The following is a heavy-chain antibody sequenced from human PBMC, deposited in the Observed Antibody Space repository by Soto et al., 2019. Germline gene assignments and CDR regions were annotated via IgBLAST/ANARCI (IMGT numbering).Heavy chain of an antibody. CDR3: ARDPGSSSWYAPHFDY. CDR1: GGTFSSYA. CDR2: IIPIFGTA. J-gene: IGHJ4*02. V-gene: IGHV1-69*13. Sequence: GASVKVSCKASGGTFSSYAISWVRQAPGRGLEWMGGIIPIFGTANYAQKFQGRVTITADESTSTAYMELSSLRSEDTAVYYCARDPGSSSWYAPHFDYWGQGTLVTVSS. D-gene: IGHD6-13*01.